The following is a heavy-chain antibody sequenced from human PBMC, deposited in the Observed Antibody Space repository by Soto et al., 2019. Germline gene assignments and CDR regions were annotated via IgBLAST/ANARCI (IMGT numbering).Heavy chain of an antibody. J-gene: IGHJ1*01. CDR2: IIPILGIA. CDR3: ARDNTVTTWYFQH. D-gene: IGHD4-17*01. Sequence: SVKVSCKASGGTFSSYTISWVRQAPGQGLEWMGRIIPILGIANYAQKFQGRVTITADKSTSTAYMELSSLRSEDTAVYYCARDNTVTTWYFQHWGQGTLVTVPQ. CDR1: GGTFSSYT. V-gene: IGHV1-69*04.